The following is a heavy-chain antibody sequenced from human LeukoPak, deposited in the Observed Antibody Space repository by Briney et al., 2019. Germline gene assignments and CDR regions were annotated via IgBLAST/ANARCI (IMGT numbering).Heavy chain of an antibody. CDR3: ARARIAAAGSGFDP. CDR1: GYTFTSYD. Sequence: ASVKVSCKASGYTFTSYDINWVRQATGQGLEWMGWMNPNSGNTGYAQKSQGRVTITRNTSISTAYMELSSLRSEDTAVYYCARARIAAAGSGFDPWGQGTLVTVSS. D-gene: IGHD6-13*01. CDR2: MNPNSGNT. V-gene: IGHV1-8*03. J-gene: IGHJ5*02.